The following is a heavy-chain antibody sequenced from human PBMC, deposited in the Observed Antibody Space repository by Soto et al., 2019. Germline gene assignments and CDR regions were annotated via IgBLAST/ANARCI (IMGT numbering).Heavy chain of an antibody. CDR2: IVVGSGNT. Sequence: SVKVSCKASGSTFTSSAVQWVRQARGQRLEWIGWIVVGSGNTNYAQKFQERVTITRDMSTSTAYMELSSLRSEDTAVYYCAAGDNWNSHYYGMDVWGQGTTVTVSS. V-gene: IGHV1-58*01. CDR1: GSTFTSSA. D-gene: IGHD1-7*01. CDR3: AAGDNWNSHYYGMDV. J-gene: IGHJ6*02.